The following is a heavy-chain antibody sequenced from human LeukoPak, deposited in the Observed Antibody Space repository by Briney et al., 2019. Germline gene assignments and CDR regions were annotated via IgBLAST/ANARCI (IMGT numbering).Heavy chain of an antibody. Sequence: ASVKVSCKASGYTFTSYDINWVRQATGQGLEWMGWMNPNSGNTGYAQKLQGRVTMTTDTSTGTAYMELRSLRSDDTAVYYCVTSDYGDYFDYWGQGTLVTVSS. CDR3: VTSDYGDYFDY. V-gene: IGHV1-8*01. CDR2: MNPNSGNT. D-gene: IGHD4-17*01. CDR1: GYTFTSYD. J-gene: IGHJ4*02.